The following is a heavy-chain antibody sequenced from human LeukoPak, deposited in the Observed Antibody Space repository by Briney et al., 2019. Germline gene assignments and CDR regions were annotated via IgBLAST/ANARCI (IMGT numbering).Heavy chain of an antibody. V-gene: IGHV3-23*01. CDR2: IGICGGSK. CDR1: VFTLSRYA. CDR3: AEKAS. J-gene: IGHJ5*02. Sequence: GGTLGLSRAASVFTLSRYAVSWVPQAPRTGREWVTDIGICGGSKEYADSLKGRFTIPRHNSQHRMYLQMNSLSLEHRAVYYCAEKASWGQGTLVTVSS.